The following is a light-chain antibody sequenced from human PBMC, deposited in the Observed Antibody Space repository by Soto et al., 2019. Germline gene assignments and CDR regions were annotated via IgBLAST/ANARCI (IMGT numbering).Light chain of an antibody. CDR1: QDISRL. Sequence: DVQMTQSPSAMSASVGDRVTITCRASQDISRLVAWFQQKPGKAPERLIYDTSTLQVGVPSRFSGGGSGTEFTHAISGLQPEDFATNYCLQHNSYPYTFGQGTKVDIK. V-gene: IGKV1-17*03. CDR3: LQHNSYPYT. CDR2: DTS. J-gene: IGKJ2*01.